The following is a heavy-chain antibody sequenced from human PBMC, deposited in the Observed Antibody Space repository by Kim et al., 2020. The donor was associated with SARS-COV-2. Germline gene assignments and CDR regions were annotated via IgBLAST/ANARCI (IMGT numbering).Heavy chain of an antibody. J-gene: IGHJ4*02. CDR2: ISYSGTS. CDR3: ARGHPLDY. V-gene: IGHV4-31*03. Sequence: SETLSLTCSVSGGSIRSGGKFWTWIRQHPAKGLEWIGYISYSGTSHYSSSLRSRVSISLQTSENQFSLVLTSVTAADPAVYYCARGHPLDYWGQGILVTVCS. CDR1: GGSIRSGGKF.